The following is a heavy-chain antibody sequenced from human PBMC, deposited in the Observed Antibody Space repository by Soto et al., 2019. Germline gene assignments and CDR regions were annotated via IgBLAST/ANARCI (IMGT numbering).Heavy chain of an antibody. CDR3: ARTLGNWYFDL. D-gene: IGHD7-27*01. J-gene: IGHJ2*01. CDR2: ISVSGSSK. CDR1: GFTFGNYG. Sequence: EVQLLESGGGLVQPGGSLRLSCVASGFTFGNYGMSWVRQAPGKGLEWVSAISVSGSSKYHADSVMGRFTISRDNSKNTLYLQMNSLRAEDTAVYYCARTLGNWYFDLWGRGTLVTVSS. V-gene: IGHV3-23*01.